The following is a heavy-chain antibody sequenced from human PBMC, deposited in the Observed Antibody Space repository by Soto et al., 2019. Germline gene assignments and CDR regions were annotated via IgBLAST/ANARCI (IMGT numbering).Heavy chain of an antibody. CDR2: IYPPDSDT. Sequence: DVQLVQSGAEVKEPGDSLQISCRASGYTFTEYYIAWVRQMPGKGLEWLGIIYPPDSDTRYGPSFQGRVTMSLDKSTNTAYLQWTSLTTSDSATYYCARLSSFGITPNNWFDPWGPGTPVTVSS. CDR1: GYTFTEYY. D-gene: IGHD1-20*01. J-gene: IGHJ5*02. CDR3: ARLSSFGITPNNWFDP. V-gene: IGHV5-51*01.